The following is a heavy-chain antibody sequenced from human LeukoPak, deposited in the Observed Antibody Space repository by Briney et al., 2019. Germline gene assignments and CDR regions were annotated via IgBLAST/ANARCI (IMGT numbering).Heavy chain of an antibody. J-gene: IGHJ4*02. V-gene: IGHV3-21*04. CDR1: GFTFSSYS. Sequence: GGSLRLSCAASGFTFSSYSINWVRQAPGKGLEWVSSISSSSSYIYYADSVKGRFTISRDNAKNSLYLQMNSLRAEDTAVYYCARLSDYGSGSGELSDFDYWGQGTLVTVSS. CDR2: ISSSSSYI. CDR3: ARLSDYGSGSGELSDFDY. D-gene: IGHD3-10*01.